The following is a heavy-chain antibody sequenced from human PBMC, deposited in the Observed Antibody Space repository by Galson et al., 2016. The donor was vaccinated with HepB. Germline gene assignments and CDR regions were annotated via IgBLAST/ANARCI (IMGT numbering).Heavy chain of an antibody. CDR2: INSYGTTT. J-gene: IGHJ6*04. CDR3: ARPPGASGPYALDV. Sequence: SLRLSCAASGFLFDSYWIHWVRQAPRKGLVWVSRINSYGTTTSYADSVKGRFTISRDNSKKMVYLQMDSLRAEDTGVYYCARPPGASGPYALDVWGKGTTVKVSS. V-gene: IGHV3-74*01. D-gene: IGHD3-10*01. CDR1: GFLFDSYW.